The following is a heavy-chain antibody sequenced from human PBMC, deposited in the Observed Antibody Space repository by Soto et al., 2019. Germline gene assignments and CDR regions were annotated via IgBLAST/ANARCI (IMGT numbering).Heavy chain of an antibody. Sequence: EVQVLESGGGLVQPGGSLRLSCAATGFTFSDFAMSWVRQAPGKGLEWVSRIYGGGNGPHYADSVKGRVTISRDNSKNTVYLQMISLRAEDTAVYYCAKMAGMDPWAYSFDYWGQGTLVTVSS. V-gene: IGHV3-23*01. CDR2: IYGGGNGP. J-gene: IGHJ4*02. CDR1: GFTFSDFA. D-gene: IGHD3-10*01. CDR3: AKMAGMDPWAYSFDY.